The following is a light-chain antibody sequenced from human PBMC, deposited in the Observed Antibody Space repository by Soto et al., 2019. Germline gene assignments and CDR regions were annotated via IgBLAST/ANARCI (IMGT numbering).Light chain of an antibody. CDR3: QAYEGSRGGCV. V-gene: IGLV1-40*01. J-gene: IGLJ3*02. CDR1: SSNIGEGYD. CDR2: GNS. Sequence: QSVLTQPPSGSGAPGQRVTISCTGSSSNIGEGYDVHWYQQHPGTAPKLRISGNSNRPSGVHDRFSGCKSGTSASLAINGLQDEEEADYYCQAYEGSRGGCVFGGGTKLPVL.